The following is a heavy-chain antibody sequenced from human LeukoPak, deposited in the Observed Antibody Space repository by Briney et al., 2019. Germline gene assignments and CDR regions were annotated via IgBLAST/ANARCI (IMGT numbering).Heavy chain of an antibody. CDR1: GFTFSSYD. D-gene: IGHD2-15*01. J-gene: IGHJ5*02. Sequence: GGSLRLSCAASGFTFSSYDMTWVRQAPGKGLEWVSSISTSSSYIYYADSVKGRFTISRDNAKNSLYLQMNSLRAEDTAVYSCARGADGVSSNSRGWFDPWGQGTLVTVSS. CDR2: ISTSSSYI. V-gene: IGHV3-21*01. CDR3: ARGADGVSSNSRGWFDP.